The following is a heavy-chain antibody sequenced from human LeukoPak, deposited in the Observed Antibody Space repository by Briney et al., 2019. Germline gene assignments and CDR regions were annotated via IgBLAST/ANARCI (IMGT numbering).Heavy chain of an antibody. CDR3: ARSLAYDSSGYRTGGFDY. J-gene: IGHJ4*02. D-gene: IGHD3-22*01. V-gene: IGHV4-34*01. Sequence: SETLSLTCAVYGGSFSGYYWSWIRQPPGKGLEWIGEINHSGSTNYNPSLKSRVTISVDTSKNQFSLKLSSVTAADTAVYYCARSLAYDSSGYRTGGFDYWGQGTLVTVSS. CDR2: INHSGST. CDR1: GGSFSGYY.